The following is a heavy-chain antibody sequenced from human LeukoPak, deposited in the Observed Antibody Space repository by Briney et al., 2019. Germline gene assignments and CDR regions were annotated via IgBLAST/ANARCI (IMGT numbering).Heavy chain of an antibody. Sequence: TGGSLRLSYVASGFTFGDYVISWVRQAPGKGLEWVSGISGSGGRTYYADSVKGRFTISRDNSKNTLYLQMNSLRAEDTTVYYCAKDITKIVVVTFGDFDCWGQGTLVTVSS. CDR3: AKDITKIVVVTFGDFDC. CDR2: ISGSGGRT. J-gene: IGHJ4*02. D-gene: IGHD3-22*01. V-gene: IGHV3-23*01. CDR1: GFTFGDYV.